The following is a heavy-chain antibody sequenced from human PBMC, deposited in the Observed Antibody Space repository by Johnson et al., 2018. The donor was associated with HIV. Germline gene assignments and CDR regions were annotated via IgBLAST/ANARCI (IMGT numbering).Heavy chain of an antibody. V-gene: IGHV3-20*04. J-gene: IGHJ3*02. CDR2: INWSGGGT. CDR3: AKEGNFSSWNPDAFDI. D-gene: IGHD6-13*01. Sequence: VQLVESGGDVVRPGGSLRISCVASGFKLYEYDVSWVRQVPGKGLEWVSGINWSGGGTSYADSVKGRFTVSRDNSKNTLYLLMNSLRAEDTAVYYCAKEGNFSSWNPDAFDIWGQGTMVTVSS. CDR1: GFKLYEYD.